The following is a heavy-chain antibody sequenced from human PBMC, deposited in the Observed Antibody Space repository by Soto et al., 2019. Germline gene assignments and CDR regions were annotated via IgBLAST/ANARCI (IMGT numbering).Heavy chain of an antibody. CDR1: GASISRYN. Sequence: ETLSLTCRVSGASISRYNWNWIRQPPGKGLEWIGYAYYSGDTGYNPSLQSRVTMAVDTSKNQVSLKLTSVTAADTAVYYCARDITSGYTLNYYHYYGMDVWGQGTKVTVYS. V-gene: IGHV4-59*01. CDR2: AYYSGDT. D-gene: IGHD3-3*01. J-gene: IGHJ6*02. CDR3: ARDITSGYTLNYYHYYGMDV.